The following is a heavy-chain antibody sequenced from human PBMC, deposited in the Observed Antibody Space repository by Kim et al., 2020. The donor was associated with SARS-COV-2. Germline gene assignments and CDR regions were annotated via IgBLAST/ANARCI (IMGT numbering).Heavy chain of an antibody. CDR3: ARGIAAAARPHNWFDP. D-gene: IGHD6-13*01. Sequence: ASVKVSCKASGCTFTNYAIHWVRQAPGQRLEWMGWINAGNGNTKYSQRFQGRVTITRDTSASTAYMELSSLRSEDTAVYHCARGIAAAARPHNWFDPWGQGTLVTVSS. CDR1: GCTFTNYA. CDR2: INAGNGNT. J-gene: IGHJ5*02. V-gene: IGHV1-3*01.